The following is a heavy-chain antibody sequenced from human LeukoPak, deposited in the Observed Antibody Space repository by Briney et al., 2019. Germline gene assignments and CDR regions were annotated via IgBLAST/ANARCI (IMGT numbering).Heavy chain of an antibody. CDR3: ARGSEYSSGRYSDY. V-gene: IGHV1-2*02. D-gene: IGHD6-19*01. Sequence: WASVKVSCKASGYTFTGYYMHWVRQAPGQGLEWMGWINPNSGGTNYAQKFQGRVTMTRDTSISTAYMELSRLRSDDTAVYYCARGSEYSSGRYSDYWGQGTLVTVSS. CDR1: GYTFTGYY. J-gene: IGHJ4*02. CDR2: INPNSGGT.